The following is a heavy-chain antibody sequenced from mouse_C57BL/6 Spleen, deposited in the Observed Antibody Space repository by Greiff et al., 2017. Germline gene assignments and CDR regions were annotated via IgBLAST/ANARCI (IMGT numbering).Heavy chain of an antibody. V-gene: IGHV1-15*01. J-gene: IGHJ4*01. CDR1: GYTFTDYE. CDR2: IDPETGGT. D-gene: IGHD1-1*01. Sequence: VQLQQSGAELVRPGASVTLSCKASGYTFTDYEMHWVKQTPVHGLEWIGAIDPETGGTDYNQKFKGKDILTADTSYSTAYMALRRLTSEASAVYSWTRGGYGSSYGSIDYWGQGTSVTVSS. CDR3: TRGGYGSSYGSIDY.